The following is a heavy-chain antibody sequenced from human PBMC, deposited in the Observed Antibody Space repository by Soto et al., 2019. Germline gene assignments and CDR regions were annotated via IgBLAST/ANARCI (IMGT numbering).Heavy chain of an antibody. CDR2: IIPILGIA. D-gene: IGHD2-15*01. CDR1: GGTFSSYT. Sequence: SVKVSCKASGGTFSSYTISWVRQAPGQGLEWMGRIIPILGIANYAQKFQGRVTITADKSTSTAYMELSGLRSEDTAVYYCARDARGSGGSSRWFDPWGQGTLVTVSS. CDR3: ARDARGSGGSSRWFDP. J-gene: IGHJ5*02. V-gene: IGHV1-69*04.